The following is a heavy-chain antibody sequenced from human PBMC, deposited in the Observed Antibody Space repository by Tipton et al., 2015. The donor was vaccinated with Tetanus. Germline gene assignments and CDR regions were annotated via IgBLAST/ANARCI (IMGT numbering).Heavy chain of an antibody. CDR2: ISASGST. CDR3: ARANNEFPKKGPFDS. CDR1: GGSLRSGDHY. Sequence: TLSLTCTVSGGSLRSGDHYWSWIRQPPGKGLEWLAYISASGSTNSNYSLKSRITISRDTSKNQFSLKLASVTAADTAVYCCARANNEFPKKGPFDSWGQGSLVIVSS. D-gene: IGHD1-1*01. V-gene: IGHV4-61*08. J-gene: IGHJ4*02.